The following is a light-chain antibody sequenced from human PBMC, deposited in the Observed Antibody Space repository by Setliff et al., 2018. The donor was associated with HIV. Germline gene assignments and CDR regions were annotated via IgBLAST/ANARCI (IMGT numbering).Light chain of an antibody. J-gene: IGLJ1*01. CDR3: CSYAGTYTSLYV. CDR2: EVS. V-gene: IGLV2-8*01. CDR1: SSDVGGYNY. Sequence: QSALTEPPSASGSPGQSVTISCTGTSSDVGGYNYVSWYQQHPGKAPKLMIYEVSKRPSGVPDRFSGSKSGNTASLTISGLQSEDEGDYFCCSYAGTYTSLYVFGAGTKVTVL.